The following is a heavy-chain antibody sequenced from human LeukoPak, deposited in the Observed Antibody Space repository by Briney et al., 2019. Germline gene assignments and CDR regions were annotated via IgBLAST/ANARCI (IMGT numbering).Heavy chain of an antibody. D-gene: IGHD2-2*01. CDR1: GYTFTGYY. CDR2: INPNSGGT. V-gene: IGHV1-2*02. Sequence: ASVKVSCKASGYTFTGYYMHWVRQAPGQGLEWMGLINPNSGGTNYAQKFQGRVTMTRDTSISTAYMELSRLRSDDTAVYYCARGAPHEYCSSTSCYWGGNWFDPWGQGTLVTVSS. J-gene: IGHJ5*02. CDR3: ARGAPHEYCSSTSCYWGGNWFDP.